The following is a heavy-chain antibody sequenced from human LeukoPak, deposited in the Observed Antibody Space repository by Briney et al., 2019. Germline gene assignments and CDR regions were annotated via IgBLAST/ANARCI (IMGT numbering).Heavy chain of an antibody. CDR2: INHSGST. J-gene: IGHJ4*02. D-gene: IGHD4-23*01. CDR1: GGSFSGYY. CDR3: ARGPMTTVVPFDY. V-gene: IGHV4-34*01. Sequence: SETLSLTCAVYGGSFSGYYWSWIRQPPGKGLEWIGEINHSGSTNYNPSLKSRVTISVDTSKNQFSLKLSSVTAAGTAVYYCARGPMTTVVPFDYWGQGTLVTVSS.